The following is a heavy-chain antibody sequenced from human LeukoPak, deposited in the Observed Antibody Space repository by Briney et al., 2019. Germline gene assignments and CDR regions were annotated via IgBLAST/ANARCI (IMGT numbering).Heavy chain of an antibody. Sequence: SETLSLTCAVYGGSFSGYYWSWIRQPPGKGLEWIGEINHSGSTNYNPSLKSRVTISVDTSKNQFSLKLSSVTAADTAVYYCARGGAGYSYGLPYYMDVWGKGTTVTVSS. D-gene: IGHD5-18*01. J-gene: IGHJ6*03. CDR1: GGSFSGYY. CDR3: ARGGAGYSYGLPYYMDV. CDR2: INHSGST. V-gene: IGHV4-34*01.